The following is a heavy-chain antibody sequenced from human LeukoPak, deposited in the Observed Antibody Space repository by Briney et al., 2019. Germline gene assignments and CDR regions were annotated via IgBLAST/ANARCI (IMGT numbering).Heavy chain of an antibody. J-gene: IGHJ6*03. Sequence: PGGSLRLSCAASGFTLSTHTMNWVRQAPGKGLEWVSSISSSSSYIYYADSVKGRFTTSRDDAKNSLSLQMNSLRAEDTAVYYCARSGIKMVRGVIIRSPYHMDVWGKGTTVTVSS. V-gene: IGHV3-21*01. CDR3: ARSGIKMVRGVIIRSPYHMDV. CDR2: ISSSSSYI. CDR1: GFTLSTHT. D-gene: IGHD3-10*01.